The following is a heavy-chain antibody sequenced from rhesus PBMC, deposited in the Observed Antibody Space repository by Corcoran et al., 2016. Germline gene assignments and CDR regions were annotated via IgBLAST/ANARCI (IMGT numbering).Heavy chain of an antibody. Sequence: QVQLQESGPGLVKPSETPSLTCAVSGGSFSRYWWSWVRQPPGKGLEWIGEINGNSGSTNYNPSLKSRVTLSNDASKKQFSLRLSSVTAADTAVYYCASVLRGLSYFDYWGQGVLVTVSS. J-gene: IGHJ4*01. V-gene: IGHV4-80*01. CDR2: INGNSGST. CDR1: GGSFSRYW. CDR3: ASVLRGLSYFDY.